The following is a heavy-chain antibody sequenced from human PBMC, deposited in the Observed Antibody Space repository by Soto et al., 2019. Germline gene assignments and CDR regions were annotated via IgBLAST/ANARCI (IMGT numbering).Heavy chain of an antibody. Sequence: SLKVSCKASGYTFTSYAMHWVRQAPGQRLEWMGWINAGNGNTKYSQKFQGRVTITRDTSASTAYMELSSLRSEDTAVYYCARDLGSNWNYVDYYYYGMDVWGQGTTVTVSS. CDR2: INAGNGNT. V-gene: IGHV1-3*01. J-gene: IGHJ6*02. CDR3: ARDLGSNWNYVDYYYYGMDV. D-gene: IGHD1-7*01. CDR1: GYTFTSYA.